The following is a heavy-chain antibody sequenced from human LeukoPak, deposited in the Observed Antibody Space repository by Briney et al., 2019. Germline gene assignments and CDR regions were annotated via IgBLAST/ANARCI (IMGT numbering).Heavy chain of an antibody. CDR3: ARPEYSSSWRVVDY. V-gene: IGHV5-51*01. CDR2: IYPGESDT. Sequence: GASLKISCKGSGSRFTSYWIGWVRQMPGKGLEGMGIIYPGESDTRYSPSFQGQVTISADKSISTAYLQWSSLKASDTAMYYCARPEYSSSWRVVDYWGQGTLVTVSS. J-gene: IGHJ4*02. D-gene: IGHD6-6*01. CDR1: GSRFTSYW.